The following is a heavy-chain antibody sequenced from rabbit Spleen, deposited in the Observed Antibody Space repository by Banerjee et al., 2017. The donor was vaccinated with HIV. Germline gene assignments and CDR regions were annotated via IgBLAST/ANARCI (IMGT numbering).Heavy chain of an antibody. CDR1: GFSFSNSYY. J-gene: IGHJ4*01. D-gene: IGHD1-1*01. V-gene: IGHV1S40*01. CDR2: IYAGSSDSS. CDR3: ARDLVDVIGWNFYL. Sequence: QALEESGGDLVKPEGSLTLTCTASGFSFSNSYYLCWVRQAPGKGLECIACIYAGSSDSSWYASWAKGRFTMSKTSSTAVTLQLTSLTAADTATYFCARDLVDVIGWNFYLWGPGTLVTVS.